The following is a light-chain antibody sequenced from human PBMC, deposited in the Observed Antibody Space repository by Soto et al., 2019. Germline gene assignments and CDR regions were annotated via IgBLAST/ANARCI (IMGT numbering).Light chain of an antibody. CDR3: QQSYSSPPT. V-gene: IGKV1-39*01. CDR2: AAA. J-gene: IGKJ1*01. Sequence: DLQMTQSPSSLSASVEDRVIITCRASQSISNHLNWYQQKPVKAPKLLIFAAASLQRGVTSMFSGSRSGPDFTLILSRLKPEEFPTAHSQQSYSSPPTFGQGTKVEIK. CDR1: QSISNH.